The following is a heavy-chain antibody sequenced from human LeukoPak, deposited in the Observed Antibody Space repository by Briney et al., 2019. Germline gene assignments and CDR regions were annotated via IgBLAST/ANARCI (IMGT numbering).Heavy chain of an antibody. Sequence: SVKVSCKASGGTFSSYAISWVRQAPGQGLEWMGGIIPIFGTANYVQKFQGRVTITADESTSTAYMELSSLRSEDTAVYYCARVIMSSGWKRPANYFDYWGQGTLVTVSP. D-gene: IGHD6-19*01. CDR1: GGTFSSYA. V-gene: IGHV1-69*13. CDR2: IIPIFGTA. J-gene: IGHJ4*02. CDR3: ARVIMSSGWKRPANYFDY.